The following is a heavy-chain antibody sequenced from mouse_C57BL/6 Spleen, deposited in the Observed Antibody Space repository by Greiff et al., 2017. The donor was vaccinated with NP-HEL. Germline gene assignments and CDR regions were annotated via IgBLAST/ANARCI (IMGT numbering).Heavy chain of an antibody. V-gene: IGHV5-17*01. D-gene: IGHD2-1*01. CDR3: AREDGNYDYAMDY. CDR2: ISSGSSTI. J-gene: IGHJ4*01. CDR1: GFTFSDYG. Sequence: DVMLVESGGGLVKPGGSLKLSCAASGFTFSDYGMHWVRQAPEKGLEWVAYISSGSSTIYYADTVKGRFTISRDNAKNTLFLQMTSLRSEDTAMYYCAREDGNYDYAMDYWGQGTSVTVSS.